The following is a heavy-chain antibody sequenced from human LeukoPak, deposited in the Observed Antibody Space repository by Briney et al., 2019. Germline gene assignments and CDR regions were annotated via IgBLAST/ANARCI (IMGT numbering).Heavy chain of an antibody. CDR3: ARVQGGGYRTADY. Sequence: GGSLRLSCAASGFTVNTYAMSWVRQAPGKGLEWVSGISGSGGNTYYADSVKGRFTISRDNSKNTLFLQMNSLRGEDTAMYYCARVQGGGYRTADYWGQGTLVTVSS. CDR2: ISGSGGNT. V-gene: IGHV3-23*01. J-gene: IGHJ4*02. D-gene: IGHD6-19*01. CDR1: GFTVNTYA.